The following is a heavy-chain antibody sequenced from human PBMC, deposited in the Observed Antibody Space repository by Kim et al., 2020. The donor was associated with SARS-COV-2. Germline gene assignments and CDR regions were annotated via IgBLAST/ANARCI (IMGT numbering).Heavy chain of an antibody. V-gene: IGHV3-66*01. D-gene: IGHD5-18*01. CDR3: ARDQSSSGYDLESDY. CDR1: GFTVSSNY. CDR2: IYSGGST. Sequence: WGSLRLSCAASGFTVSSNYMSWVRQAPGKGLEWVSVIYSGGSTYYADSVKGRFTISRDNSKNTLYLQMNSLRAEDTAVYYCARDQSSSGYDLESDYWGQGTLVTVAS. J-gene: IGHJ4*02.